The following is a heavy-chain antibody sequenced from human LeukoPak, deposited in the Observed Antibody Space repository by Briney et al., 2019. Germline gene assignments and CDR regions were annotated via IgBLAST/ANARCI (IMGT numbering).Heavy chain of an antibody. CDR2: ISGDNDKK. Sequence: ASVKVSCKASSCNISSFGFSWVRQAPGQGLEWMGWISGDNDKKNYAQRVQDRVTMTTDTSTSTVYMELRSLRSDDTAVYYCARDTSYCSSTSCYGGGYMDVWGKGTTVSVSS. CDR3: ARDTSYCSSTSCYGGGYMDV. D-gene: IGHD2-2*01. CDR1: SCNISSFG. J-gene: IGHJ6*03. V-gene: IGHV1-18*01.